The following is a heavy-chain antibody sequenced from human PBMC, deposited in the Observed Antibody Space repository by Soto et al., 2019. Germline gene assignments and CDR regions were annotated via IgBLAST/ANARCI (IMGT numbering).Heavy chain of an antibody. CDR3: ARDRLRGYDSSGFYS. D-gene: IGHD3-22*01. J-gene: IGHJ4*02. CDR2: INPSDGNR. Sequence: ASVKLACKTSGYSLSFYGIGWVRQTPGQGLEWMGWINPSDGNRNFAQKFEDRVTMTTATSTNTVFLELRSLKSDDTAIYYCARDRLRGYDSSGFYSWGQGTMVTVSS. CDR1: GYSLSFYG. V-gene: IGHV1-18*01.